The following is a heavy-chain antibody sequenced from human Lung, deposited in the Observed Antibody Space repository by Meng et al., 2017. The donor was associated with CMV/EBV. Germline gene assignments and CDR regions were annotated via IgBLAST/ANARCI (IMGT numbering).Heavy chain of an antibody. V-gene: IGHV3-23*01. CDR3: AKKGGDGALHYFDY. Sequence: SCAASGFIFSNYAMSWVRQAPGKGLEWISFMSGSGSMMFYVDSVRGRFTISRDSSKNTLYLQMNSLGAEDTAVYYCAKKGGDGALHYFDYWCQGTLVTVSS. CDR1: GFIFSNYA. D-gene: IGHD3-16*01. CDR2: MSGSGSMM. J-gene: IGHJ4*02.